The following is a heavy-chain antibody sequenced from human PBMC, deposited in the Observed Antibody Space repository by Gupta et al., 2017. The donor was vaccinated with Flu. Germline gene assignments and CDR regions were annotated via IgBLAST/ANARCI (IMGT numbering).Heavy chain of an antibody. Sequence: SWIGQSQGKGLDWIGHIYCRGSTQYEPSLRSGVTISVDTSKSQFCLKLNPVTGADTDVYYCAAHASGYRFFKYWGQGAQVTVSS. CDR2: IYCRGST. CDR3: AAHASGYRFFKY. J-gene: IGHJ4*02. V-gene: IGHV4-31*02. D-gene: IGHD5-12*01.